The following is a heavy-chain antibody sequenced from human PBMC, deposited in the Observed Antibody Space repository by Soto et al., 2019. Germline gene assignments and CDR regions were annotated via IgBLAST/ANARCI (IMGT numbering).Heavy chain of an antibody. CDR1: GFTFQNYA. V-gene: IGHV3-9*01. D-gene: IGHD4-4*01. CDR2: VSWNGGSI. Sequence: GGSLRLSSAASGFTFQNYAMHWVRLAPGKGLEWVSGVSWNGGSIGYADSVSGRLTISRDNAKNSLYLEMNSLRPEDTALYYWAKDKVYSNSEYYFGSWGQVALGTVSS. CDR3: AKDKVYSNSEYYFGS. J-gene: IGHJ4*02.